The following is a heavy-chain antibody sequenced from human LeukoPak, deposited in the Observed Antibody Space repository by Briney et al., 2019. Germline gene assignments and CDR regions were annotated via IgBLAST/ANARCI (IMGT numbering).Heavy chain of an antibody. D-gene: IGHD2-2*01. V-gene: IGHV4-34*01. J-gene: IGHJ5*02. CDR3: ARGLGFVNQLLCRWCWFDP. CDR2: INHSGST. Sequence: SETLSLTCAVYGGSFSGYYWSWIRQPPGKGLEWIGEINHSGSTNYNPSLKSRVTTSVDTSKNQFSLKLSSVTAADTAVYYCARGLGFVNQLLCRWCWFDPWGQGTLVTVSS. CDR1: GGSFSGYY.